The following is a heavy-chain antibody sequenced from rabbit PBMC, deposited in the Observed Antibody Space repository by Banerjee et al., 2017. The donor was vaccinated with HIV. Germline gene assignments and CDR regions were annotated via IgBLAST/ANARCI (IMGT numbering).Heavy chain of an antibody. CDR1: GFSFSSGYY. CDR2: IYGGSSGSI. V-gene: IGHV1S45*01. D-gene: IGHD4-2*01. Sequence: QEQLEESGGGLVQPEGSLTLTCTASGFSFSSGYYMSWGRQAPGKGLEWIAFIYGGSSGSILYASWAKGRFTISKTSSTTVTLQMTSLTAADTATYFCARGPDAGIYFNLWGPGTLVTVS. CDR3: ARGPDAGIYFNL. J-gene: IGHJ4*01.